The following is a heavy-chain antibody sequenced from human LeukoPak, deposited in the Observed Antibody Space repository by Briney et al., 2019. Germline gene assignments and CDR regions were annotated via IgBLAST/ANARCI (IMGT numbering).Heavy chain of an antibody. J-gene: IGHJ3*02. Sequence: SETLSLTCAVYGGSFSGYYWSWIRQPPGKGLEWIGEINHSGSTNYNPSLKSRVTISVDTSKNQFSLKLSSVTAADTAVYYCARAFVPGYTAFDIWGQGTMVTVSS. CDR1: GGSFSGYY. CDR2: INHSGST. D-gene: IGHD6-13*01. V-gene: IGHV4-34*01. CDR3: ARAFVPGYTAFDI.